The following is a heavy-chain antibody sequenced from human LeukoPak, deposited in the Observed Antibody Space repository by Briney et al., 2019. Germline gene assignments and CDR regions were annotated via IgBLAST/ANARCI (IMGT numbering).Heavy chain of an antibody. CDR1: GVSISGYY. Sequence: PSETLSLTCSVSGVSISGYYWSWIRQPPGKGLEWIGYMYYTGDTNYNPSLKSRVTMSVDTSKNQFSLKLNSVTAADTAVYYCARGVAAPGTGGLSWFDPWGQGTLVTVSS. CDR3: ARGVAAPGTGGLSWFDP. J-gene: IGHJ5*02. D-gene: IGHD6-13*01. CDR2: MYYTGDT. V-gene: IGHV4-59*01.